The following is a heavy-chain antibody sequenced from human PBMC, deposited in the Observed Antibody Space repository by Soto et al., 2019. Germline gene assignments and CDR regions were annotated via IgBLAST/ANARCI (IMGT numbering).Heavy chain of an antibody. CDR3: ARVDCIGGSCYSFDCDY. Sequence: EVQLVESGGGLVQPGGSLRLSCAASGFTFSSYWMSWVRQAPGKGLEWVANIKQDGSEKYYVDSVKGRFTISSDNAKNSLYRQMNRLRAEDTAVYYCARVDCIGGSCYSFDCDYWGRGTMVTVFS. CDR2: IKQDGSEK. CDR1: GFTFSSYW. J-gene: IGHJ4*02. D-gene: IGHD2-15*01. V-gene: IGHV3-7*01.